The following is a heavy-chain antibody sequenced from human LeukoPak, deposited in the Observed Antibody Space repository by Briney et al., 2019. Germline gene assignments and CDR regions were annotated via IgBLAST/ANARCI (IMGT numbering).Heavy chain of an antibody. Sequence: ASVKVSCKASGYTFTGYYMHWVRQAPGQGLEWMGRINPNSGGTNYAQKFQGRVTMTTDTSISTAYMELSRLRSDDTAVYYCASEILLSYYYDSSGSGDAFDIWGQGTMVTVSS. CDR2: INPNSGGT. CDR1: GYTFTGYY. D-gene: IGHD3-22*01. V-gene: IGHV1-2*06. J-gene: IGHJ3*02. CDR3: ASEILLSYYYDSSGSGDAFDI.